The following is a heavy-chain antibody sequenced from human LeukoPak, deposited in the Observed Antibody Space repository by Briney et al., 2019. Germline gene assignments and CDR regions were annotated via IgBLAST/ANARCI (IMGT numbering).Heavy chain of an antibody. CDR1: GFTFSNYN. J-gene: IGHJ4*02. CDR3: ASRHCSGGGCYFAGADPFDY. D-gene: IGHD2-15*01. V-gene: IGHV3-53*01. CDR2: IYSGGNI. Sequence: QAGGSLRLSCAASGFTFSNYNMNWFRQAPGKGLEWVSVIYSGGNIYYIDSVKGRFTISRDTSKNTLYLQMNSLRAEDTAVYYCASRHCSGGGCYFAGADPFDYWGQGILVTVSS.